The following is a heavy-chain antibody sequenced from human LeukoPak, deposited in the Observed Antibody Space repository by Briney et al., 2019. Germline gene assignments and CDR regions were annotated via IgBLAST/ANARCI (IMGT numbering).Heavy chain of an antibody. Sequence: ASVKVSCKVSGYTLTELSMHWVRQAPGKGLEWMGGFDPEDGETIYAQKFQGRVTMTRDTSTSTVYMELSSLRSEDTAVYYCARGGYDSSGYNLVDNWFDPWGQGTLVTVSS. CDR2: FDPEDGET. D-gene: IGHD3-22*01. CDR3: ARGGYDSSGYNLVDNWFDP. J-gene: IGHJ5*02. CDR1: GYTLTELS. V-gene: IGHV1-24*01.